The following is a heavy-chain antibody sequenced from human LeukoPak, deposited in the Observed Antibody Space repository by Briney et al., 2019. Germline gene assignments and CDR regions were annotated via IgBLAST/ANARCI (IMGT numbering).Heavy chain of an antibody. J-gene: IGHJ4*02. D-gene: IGHD1-26*01. CDR1: GYSFTNYW. V-gene: IGHV5-51*01. CDR3: ARLLMGGATSDYFDY. CDR2: IYPSDSDT. Sequence: GESLKISCKGSGYSFTNYWIGWVRQMPGKGLEWMGIIYPSDSDTRYSPSFQGQVTISADKSISTAYLQWSSLKASDIAMYYCARLLMGGATSDYFDYWGQGTLVTVSS.